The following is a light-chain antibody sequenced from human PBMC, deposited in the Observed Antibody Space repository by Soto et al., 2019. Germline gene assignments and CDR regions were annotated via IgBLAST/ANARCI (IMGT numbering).Light chain of an antibody. J-gene: IGKJ2*01. Sequence: DIQMAQSPSSLSASVGDRVTSTCRASQTISTYLNSYQQKPGKAPRLLIYDASSLLSGVPSRFSGSGSGTDFTLTIASLQPEDFSTYYCQQSDSTPYTFGQGRKVEI. CDR3: QQSDSTPYT. V-gene: IGKV1-39*01. CDR2: DAS. CDR1: QTISTY.